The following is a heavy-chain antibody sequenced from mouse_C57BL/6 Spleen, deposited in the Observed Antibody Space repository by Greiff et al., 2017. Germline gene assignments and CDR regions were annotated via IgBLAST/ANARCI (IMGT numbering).Heavy chain of an antibody. CDR3: ARVGTTVVARDWYFDV. CDR1: GYTFTSYG. D-gene: IGHD1-1*01. V-gene: IGHV1-81*01. J-gene: IGHJ1*03. CDR2: IYPRSGNT. Sequence: QVQLQQSGAELARPGASVKLSCKASGYTFTSYGISWVKQRTGQGLEWIGEIYPRSGNTYYNEKFKGKATLTADKSSSTAYMELRSLTSEDSAVYFCARVGTTVVARDWYFDVWGTGTTVTVSS.